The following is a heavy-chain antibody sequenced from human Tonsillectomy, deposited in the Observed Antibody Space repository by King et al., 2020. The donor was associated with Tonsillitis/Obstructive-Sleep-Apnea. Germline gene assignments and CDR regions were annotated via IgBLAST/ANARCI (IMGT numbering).Heavy chain of an antibody. CDR3: ARRLTIFVRDGFDL. V-gene: IGHV3-9*01. J-gene: IGHJ3*01. CDR2: ISWNSGFM. D-gene: IGHD3-3*01. Sequence: VQLVESGGGLLQPGRSLRLSCAASGFTFDNYAMHWVRQAPGKGLEWVSGISWNSGFMAYADSMKGRFTISRDNAKNSLYLQIHSLGPEDTALYYCARRLTIFVRDGFDLWGQGPMLTVSS. CDR1: GFTFDNYA.